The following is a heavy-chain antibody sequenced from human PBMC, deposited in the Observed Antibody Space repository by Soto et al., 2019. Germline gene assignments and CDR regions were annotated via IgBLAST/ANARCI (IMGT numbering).Heavy chain of an antibody. CDR2: VYYSGSA. Sequence: SETLSLTCTVSGGSISSYYWSWIRQPPGKGLEWIGHVYYSGSAYYSPSLKSRVIISVDTSKNQVSLKLSSVTAADTAVYYCARPLYSGNYYTAFDIWGQGTVVTVSS. J-gene: IGHJ3*02. V-gene: IGHV4-59*08. CDR1: GGSISSYY. D-gene: IGHD1-26*01. CDR3: ARPLYSGNYYTAFDI.